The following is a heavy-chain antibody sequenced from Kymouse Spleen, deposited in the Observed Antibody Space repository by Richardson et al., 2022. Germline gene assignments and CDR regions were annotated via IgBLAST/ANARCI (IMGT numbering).Heavy chain of an antibody. CDR2: INHSGST. CDR3: ASCGITGTTYDY. CDR1: GGSFSGYY. Sequence: QVQLQQWGAGLLKPSETLSLTCAVYGGSFSGYYWSWIRQPPGKGLEWIGEINHSGSTNYNPSLKSRVTISVDTSKNQFSLKLSSVTAADTAVYYCASCGITGTTYDYWGQGTLVTVSS. D-gene: IGHD1-7*01. J-gene: IGHJ4*02. V-gene: IGHV4-34*01.